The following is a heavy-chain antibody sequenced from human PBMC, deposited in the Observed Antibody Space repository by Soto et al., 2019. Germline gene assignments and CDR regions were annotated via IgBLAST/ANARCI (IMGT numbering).Heavy chain of an antibody. J-gene: IGHJ4*02. D-gene: IGHD4-17*01. CDR1: GFTVSNNY. V-gene: IGHV3-53*01. CDR3: AKLPPGDT. Sequence: EVQVVESGGGLIQPGGSLRLSCAASGFTVSNNYMTWVRQAPGKGLEWVSVIHSGGNTYYADSVKGRFTISRDNSRNTVSLQMNSLRAEDTALYYCAKLPPGDTWGQGTLVTVSS. CDR2: IHSGGNT.